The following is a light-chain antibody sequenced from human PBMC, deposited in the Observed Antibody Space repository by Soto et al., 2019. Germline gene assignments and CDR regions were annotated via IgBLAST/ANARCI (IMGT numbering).Light chain of an antibody. CDR3: QQYNNLPLT. J-gene: IGKJ4*01. Sequence: EIVMTQSPATLSVSPGERATLSCRASQSVSSNLAWYQQKPGQAPRLLIYGASTRATGIPARFSGSGSGTEVTLIISSLQSEDFAVYYCQQYNNLPLTFGGGTEVEIK. CDR1: QSVSSN. V-gene: IGKV3-15*01. CDR2: GAS.